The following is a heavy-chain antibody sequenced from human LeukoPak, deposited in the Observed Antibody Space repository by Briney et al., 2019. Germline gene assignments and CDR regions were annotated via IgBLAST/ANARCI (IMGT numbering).Heavy chain of an antibody. CDR2: ISGFDGNT. V-gene: IGHV1-18*04. Sequence: ASVKVSCKASGYTFTGYYIHWVRQAPGRGLEWMGWISGFDGNTNYAQNVQGRLTLTTDTSTSTAYMELRSLRSDDTATYFCAREKRRSWYNYPFDLWGQGTLVSVSS. CDR1: GYTFTGYY. D-gene: IGHD6-13*01. CDR3: AREKRRSWYNYPFDL. J-gene: IGHJ3*01.